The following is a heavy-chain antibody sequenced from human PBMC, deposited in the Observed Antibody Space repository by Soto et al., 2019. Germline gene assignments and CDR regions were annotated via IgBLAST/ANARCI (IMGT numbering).Heavy chain of an antibody. D-gene: IGHD2-21*01. Sequence: QVQLGQSGAEAKKPGASVQGSCWTSGYTFSLPAIPRVRQAPGQVLEWMGWSNARNGDTKHSEKLQDRVPIHRDAYASGAHMEVRSLRSEDPALYYCARDEGGLNLIEGGFVKLGLDYWGQGSVVTVSS. CDR3: ARDEGGLNLIEGGFVKLGLDY. CDR2: SNARNGDT. V-gene: IGHV1-3*01. J-gene: IGHJ4*02. CDR1: GYTFSLPA.